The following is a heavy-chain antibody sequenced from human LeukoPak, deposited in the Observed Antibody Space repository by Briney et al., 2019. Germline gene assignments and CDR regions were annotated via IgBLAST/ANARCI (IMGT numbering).Heavy chain of an antibody. J-gene: IGHJ3*01. V-gene: IGHV3-23*01. D-gene: IGHD6-25*01. CDR3: ARDVGSYPSGGSP. CDR2: ISGSGGSS. Sequence: GGSLRLSCAASGFSFTNHALSWVRPAPGKGLEWVSGISGSGGSSFYADAVKGRFTISRDNMKHTVYLQMNSLRAEDTALYYCARDVGSYPSGGSPWGQGTMVTVSA. CDR1: GFSFTNHA.